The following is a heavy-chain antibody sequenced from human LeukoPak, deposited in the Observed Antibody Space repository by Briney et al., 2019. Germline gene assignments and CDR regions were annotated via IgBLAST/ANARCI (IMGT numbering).Heavy chain of an antibody. CDR1: GYTFTSYA. J-gene: IGHJ5*02. Sequence: ASVKVSCKASGYTFTSYAMHWVRQAPGQRLEWMGWINAGNGNTKYSQKFQGRVTITRDTSASTAYMELSSLRSEDTAVYYCARELAINRNWFDPWGQGTLVTVSS. D-gene: IGHD3-3*02. CDR3: ARELAINRNWFDP. CDR2: INAGNGNT. V-gene: IGHV1-3*01.